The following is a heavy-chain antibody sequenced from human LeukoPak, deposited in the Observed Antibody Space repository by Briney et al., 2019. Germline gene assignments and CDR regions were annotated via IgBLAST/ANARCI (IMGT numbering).Heavy chain of an antibody. V-gene: IGHV4-39*07. CDR3: AREVDDYGAQRYFDL. CDR1: GDSISSSSYY. CDR2: IYYSGST. J-gene: IGHJ2*01. Sequence: SETLSLTCAVSGDSISSSSYYRGWIRQPPGKGLEWIGSIYYSGSTYYNPSLKSRVTISVDTSKNQFSLKLSSVTAADTAVYYCAREVDDYGAQRYFDLWGRGTLVTVSS. D-gene: IGHD4-17*01.